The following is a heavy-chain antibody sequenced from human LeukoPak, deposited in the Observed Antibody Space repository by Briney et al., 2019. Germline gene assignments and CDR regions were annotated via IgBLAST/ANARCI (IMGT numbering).Heavy chain of an antibody. Sequence: SVKVSCKASGFTFTSSAVQWVRQARGQRLEWIGWIVVGSGNTNYAQKFQERVTITRDMSTSTAYMELSSLRSEDTAVYYCAADPNPDGVQVYWGRGTLVTVSS. J-gene: IGHJ4*02. V-gene: IGHV1-58*01. CDR2: IVVGSGNT. D-gene: IGHD1-14*01. CDR1: GFTFTSSA. CDR3: AADPNPDGVQVY.